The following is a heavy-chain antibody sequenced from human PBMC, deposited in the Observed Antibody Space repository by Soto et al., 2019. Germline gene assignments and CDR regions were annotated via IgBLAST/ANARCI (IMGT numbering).Heavy chain of an antibody. CDR1: GFTFGSSA. D-gene: IGHD1-26*01. Sequence: EVQLLESGGGLVQPGGALSLSCAASGFTFGSSAMSWVRQAPGTGLEWVSAISASGYTTYYTDSVQGRFTITRDTSKNPLHLPVNSLRAEDTALYYGAKGYISIGYFDCWGQGTRVTVSS. V-gene: IGHV3-23*01. CDR3: AKGYISIGYFDC. CDR2: ISASGYTT. J-gene: IGHJ4*02.